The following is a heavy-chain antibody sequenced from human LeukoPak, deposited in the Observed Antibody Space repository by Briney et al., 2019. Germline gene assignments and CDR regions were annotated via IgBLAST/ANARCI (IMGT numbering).Heavy chain of an antibody. Sequence: GGSLMHSCAASCFTGSTNYMTCVRQAPARELEGVSTIYSGGTTYYADSVMGRGTIPIHNSRNTLYPQMNSLSAEDTALYYFSRVDTVMDYYFDLWGQGTLVTVSS. CDR3: SRVDTVMDYYFDL. D-gene: IGHD5-18*01. CDR2: IYSGGTT. V-gene: IGHV3-53*04. J-gene: IGHJ4*02. CDR1: CFTGSTNY.